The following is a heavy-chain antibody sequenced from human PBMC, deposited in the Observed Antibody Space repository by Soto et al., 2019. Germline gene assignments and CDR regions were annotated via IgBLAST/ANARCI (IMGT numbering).Heavy chain of an antibody. CDR2: INSGSTSV. J-gene: IGHJ4*02. Sequence: EVQLVESGGGLVQPGGSLRLSCVASGFDFNSYSMNWVGQAPGKGLEWISYINSGSTSVFYADSVKGRFTISRDKAKNSLYLQMNSLRAEDTAVYYCTSSASPDAYWGQGTLVTVSS. CDR1: GFDFNSYS. D-gene: IGHD1-26*01. CDR3: TSSASPDAY. V-gene: IGHV3-48*01.